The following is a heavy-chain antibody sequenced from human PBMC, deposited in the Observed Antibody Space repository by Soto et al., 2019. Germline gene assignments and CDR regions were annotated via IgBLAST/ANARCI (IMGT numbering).Heavy chain of an antibody. CDR3: VQTLKWLRFDY. CDR1: GFSLSTSGVG. D-gene: IGHD5-12*01. J-gene: IGHJ4*02. CDR2: IYWDGDK. Sequence: QITLKESGPTLVKPTQTLTLTCTFSGFSLSTSGVGVGWIRQPPGKALEWLALIYWDGDKRYSPSLKSRLTIMKDTSKSQVVLIMTNMDHVDTATYYCVQTLKWLRFDYWGQGTLFTVSS. V-gene: IGHV2-5*02.